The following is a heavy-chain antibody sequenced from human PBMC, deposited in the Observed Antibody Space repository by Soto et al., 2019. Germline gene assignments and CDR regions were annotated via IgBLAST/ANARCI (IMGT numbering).Heavy chain of an antibody. CDR1: GYTFTSYD. CDR2: MNPYSGNT. V-gene: IGHV1-8*01. Sequence: QVQLVQSGAEVKKPGASVKVSCKTSGYTFTSYDIHWVRQATGQGPEWMGWMNPYSGNTVYAQKFQGRIIMTRNTSMSTAYMELSSLRSEDTAVYYCARPRFGAVAGTWGQGTLVTVSS. D-gene: IGHD6-19*01. J-gene: IGHJ5*02. CDR3: ARPRFGAVAGT.